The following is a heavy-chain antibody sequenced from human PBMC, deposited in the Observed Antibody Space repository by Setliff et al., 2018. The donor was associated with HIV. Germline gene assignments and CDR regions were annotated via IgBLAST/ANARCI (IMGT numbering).Heavy chain of an antibody. D-gene: IGHD6-6*01. CDR2: IGTGGDT. Sequence: GGSLRLSCATSGFVFSDYDFHWVRQVTGEGLEWVSAIGTGGDTYYADSVKGRFTISRENAKNSLYLQMNNVRAGDTAVYYCTRELNGHTSSHYYFGLDVWGQGTTVTVSS. V-gene: IGHV3-13*01. CDR1: GFVFSDYD. J-gene: IGHJ6*02. CDR3: TRELNGHTSSHYYFGLDV.